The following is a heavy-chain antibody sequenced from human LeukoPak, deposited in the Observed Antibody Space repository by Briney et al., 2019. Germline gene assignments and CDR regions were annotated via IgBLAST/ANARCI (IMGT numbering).Heavy chain of an antibody. CDR2: ISSSSSYI. CDR3: ARDFGRLRLGELSPYYYYGMDV. J-gene: IGHJ6*02. D-gene: IGHD3-16*02. Sequence: SGGSLRLSCAASGFTFSSYSMNWVRQAPGKGLEWVSSISSSSSYIYYADSVKGRFTISRDNAKNSLYLQMNSLRAEDTAVYYCARDFGRLRLGELSPYYYYGMDVWGQGTTVTVSS. V-gene: IGHV3-21*03. CDR1: GFTFSSYS.